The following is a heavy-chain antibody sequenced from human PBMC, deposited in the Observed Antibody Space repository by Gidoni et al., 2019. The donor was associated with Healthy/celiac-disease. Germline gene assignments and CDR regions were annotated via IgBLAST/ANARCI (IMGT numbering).Heavy chain of an antibody. V-gene: IGHV3-33*01. Sequence: QVQLVESGGGVVQPGRSLRLSCAASGFTFSSDGMHWVRQAPGKGLEWVGVIWYDGSNKYYADSVKGRFTISRDNSKNTLYLQMNSLRAEDTAVYYCARGPVDYYDEGAFDIWGQGTMVTVSS. CDR2: IWYDGSNK. J-gene: IGHJ3*02. CDR3: ARGPVDYYDEGAFDI. D-gene: IGHD3-22*01. CDR1: GFTFSSDG.